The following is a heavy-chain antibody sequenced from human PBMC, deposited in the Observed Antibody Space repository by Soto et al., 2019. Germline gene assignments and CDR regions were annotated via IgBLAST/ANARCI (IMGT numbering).Heavy chain of an antibody. V-gene: IGHV2-5*02. Sequence: QITLKESGPTLVKPTQTLTLTGTFSGFSLSTYGVGVAWIRQPPVNALEWLALIYWVDAKRYSPALKSRLTITNDTPKPQGVPIITNMYPLDTSTYFGAHRRGYYDGGERKYFAYWGQGTLVTVSS. CDR1: GFSLSTYGVG. J-gene: IGHJ4*02. D-gene: IGHD3-3*01. CDR3: AHRRGYYDGGERKYFAY. CDR2: IYWVDAK.